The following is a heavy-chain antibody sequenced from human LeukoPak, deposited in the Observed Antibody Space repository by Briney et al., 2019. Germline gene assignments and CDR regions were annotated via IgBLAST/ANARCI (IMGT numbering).Heavy chain of an antibody. CDR1: GFTFSSYA. CDR3: AKDEAAAGTGLFDY. Sequence: GGSLRLSCAASGFTFSSYAMSWVRQAPGKGLEWVSAISGSGGSTYYADSVKGRFTISRDNSKNTLYLQVNSLRAEDTAVYYCAKDEAAAGTGLFDYWGQGTLVTVSS. D-gene: IGHD6-13*01. CDR2: ISGSGGST. V-gene: IGHV3-23*01. J-gene: IGHJ4*02.